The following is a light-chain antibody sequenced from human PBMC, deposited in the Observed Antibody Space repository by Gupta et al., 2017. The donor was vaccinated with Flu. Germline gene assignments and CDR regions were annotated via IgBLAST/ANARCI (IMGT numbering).Light chain of an antibody. V-gene: IGKV1-5*03. CDR2: KAS. J-gene: IGKJ1*01. CDR3: QQYNSYSWT. Sequence: GGRVTIPCRASKSIRSWVAWFRQKPGKAPQLLIYKASNLEEGVPSRFSGRGSGTEFTLTISSLQPDDFATYYCQQYNSYSWTFGQGTKVEIK. CDR1: KSIRSW.